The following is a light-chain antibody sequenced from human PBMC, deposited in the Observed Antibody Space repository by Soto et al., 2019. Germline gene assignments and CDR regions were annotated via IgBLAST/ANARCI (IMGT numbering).Light chain of an antibody. J-gene: IGLJ2*01. CDR3: AAWDVSLVV. Sequence: QSLLTQPPSASGTPGQRVTISCSGSSSNIGTNTVIWYQQLPGAAPKLLIYSDNQRPSGVPDRFSGSKSGTSASLAISGPQSEDEADYYCAAWDVSLVVFGGGTQLTVL. V-gene: IGLV1-44*01. CDR1: SSNIGTNT. CDR2: SDN.